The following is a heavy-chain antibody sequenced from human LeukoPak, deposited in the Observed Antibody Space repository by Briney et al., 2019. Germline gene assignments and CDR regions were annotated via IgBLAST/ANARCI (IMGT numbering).Heavy chain of an antibody. Sequence: GGSLRLSCAASGFTFSSYSMNWVRQAPGKGLERVSSISSSSSYIYYVDSVKGRFTISRDNAKNSLYLQMNSLRAEDTAVYYCARVLRYFDWSAYYYYYMDVWGKGTTVTISS. V-gene: IGHV3-21*04. J-gene: IGHJ6*03. CDR1: GFTFSSYS. CDR3: ARVLRYFDWSAYYYYYMDV. D-gene: IGHD3-9*01. CDR2: ISSSSSYI.